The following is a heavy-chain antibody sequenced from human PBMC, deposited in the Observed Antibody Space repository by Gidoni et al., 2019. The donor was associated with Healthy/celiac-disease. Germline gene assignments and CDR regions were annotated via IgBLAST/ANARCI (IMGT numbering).Heavy chain of an antibody. D-gene: IGHD6-19*01. V-gene: IGHV3-48*03. CDR3: ARDDVAVAGTGAFGY. CDR1: GFTFSSYE. J-gene: IGHJ4*02. CDR2: ISSSGSTI. Sequence: EVQLVESGGGLVQPGGSLRLSCAASGFTFSSYEMNWVRQAPGKGLEWVSYISSSGSTIYYADSVKGRFTISRDNAKNSLYLQMNSLRAEDTAVYYCARDDVAVAGTGAFGYWGQGTLVTVSS.